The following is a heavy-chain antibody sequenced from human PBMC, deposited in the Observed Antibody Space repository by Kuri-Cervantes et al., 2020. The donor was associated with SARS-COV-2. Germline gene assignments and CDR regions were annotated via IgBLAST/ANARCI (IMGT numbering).Heavy chain of an antibody. CDR3: ASDYDSSAYLHSDAFDI. CDR1: GYTFTSYG. V-gene: IGHV1-18*04. Sequence: ASVKVSCKASGYTFTSYGIIWVRQASGQGLEWMGWISGDNGDTNYAQKFQGRVTITKDTSTSTAYMELRSLRSDDTAVYFCASDYDSSAYLHSDAFDIWGQGTMVTVSS. D-gene: IGHD3-22*01. CDR2: ISGDNGDT. J-gene: IGHJ3*02.